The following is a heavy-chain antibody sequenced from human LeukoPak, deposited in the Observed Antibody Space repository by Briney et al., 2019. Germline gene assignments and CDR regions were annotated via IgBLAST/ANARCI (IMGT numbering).Heavy chain of an antibody. D-gene: IGHD4-4*01. J-gene: IGHJ5*02. Sequence: GASVKVSCKASGGTFSSYAISWVRQAPGQGLEWMGIINPSGGSTSYAQKFQGRVTMTRDTSTSTVYMELSSLRSEDTAVYYCARAVRLKNWFDPWGQGTLVTVSS. CDR2: INPSGGST. CDR1: GGTFSSYA. V-gene: IGHV1-46*01. CDR3: ARAVRLKNWFDP.